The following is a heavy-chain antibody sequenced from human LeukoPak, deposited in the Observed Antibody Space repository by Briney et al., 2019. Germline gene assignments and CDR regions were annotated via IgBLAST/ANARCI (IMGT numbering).Heavy chain of an antibody. CDR2: IYSGGST. J-gene: IGHJ4*02. CDR1: GFTVSSNY. V-gene: IGHV3-53*01. D-gene: IGHD6-13*01. CDR3: ARASAGGSSWFFDY. Sequence: PGGSLRLSCAASGFTVSSNYMSWVRQAPGKGLEWVSVIYSGGSTYYADSVKGRFTISRDNSKNTLYLQMNSLRAEDTAVYYCARASAGGSSWFFDYWGQGTLVTVSS.